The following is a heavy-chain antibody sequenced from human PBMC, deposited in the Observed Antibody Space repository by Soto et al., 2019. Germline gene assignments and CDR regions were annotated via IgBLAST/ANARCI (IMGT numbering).Heavy chain of an antibody. CDR3: ARSVAGSGFDL. J-gene: IGHJ4*02. Sequence: SHTLSLTCAFSGDSVSSIHAAWNWIWSSPSRGVEWLGRSYYRSNLRPDYAVSVKRRITLNPDTSKNHSSLPLISVTPDDMAVYLCARSVAGSGFDLWGQGTLVTVSS. V-gene: IGHV6-1*01. CDR1: GDSVSSIHAA. CDR2: SYYRSNLRP. D-gene: IGHD6-19*01.